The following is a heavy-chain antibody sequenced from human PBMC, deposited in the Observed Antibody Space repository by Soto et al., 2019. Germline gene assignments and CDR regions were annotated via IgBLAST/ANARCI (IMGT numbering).Heavy chain of an antibody. Sequence: LSLTCSVSGGSISHYYWTWIRQPPGKSLEWIGYTYYSGSTNYNPSLKSRVTISVDTSKNQFSLKLSSVTAADTAVYYCAKFGEDIVVVPAANDFDYWGQGTLVTVSS. D-gene: IGHD2-2*01. CDR1: GGSISHYY. J-gene: IGHJ4*02. CDR3: AKFGEDIVVVPAANDFDY. V-gene: IGHV4-59*12. CDR2: TYYSGST.